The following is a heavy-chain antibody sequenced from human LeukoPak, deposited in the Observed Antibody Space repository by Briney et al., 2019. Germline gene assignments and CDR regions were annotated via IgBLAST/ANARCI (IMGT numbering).Heavy chain of an antibody. V-gene: IGHV3-23*01. CDR3: AREYVPWAYYYYGMDV. Sequence: GGSLRLSCAASGFTFSSYAMSWVRQAPGKGLEWVSAISGSGGSTYYADSVKGRFTISRDNSKNTLYLQMNSLRAEDTAVYYCAREYVPWAYYYYGMDVWGQGTTVTVSS. CDR1: GFTFSSYA. J-gene: IGHJ6*02. D-gene: IGHD1-26*01. CDR2: ISGSGGST.